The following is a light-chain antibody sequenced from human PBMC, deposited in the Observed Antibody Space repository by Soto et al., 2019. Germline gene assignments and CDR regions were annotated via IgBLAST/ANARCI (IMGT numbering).Light chain of an antibody. CDR1: QSVNNT. J-gene: IGKJ5*01. Sequence: ERVTIYSTATLSESPGGRATLSCRASQSVNNTLAWYQQKPGQAPRLLIYGASSRATGIPARFSGSGSGTEFTLTITSLQSEDVAVFYCQQYGTSAIIFGQGTRLEIK. V-gene: IGKV3-15*01. CDR3: QQYGTSAII. CDR2: GAS.